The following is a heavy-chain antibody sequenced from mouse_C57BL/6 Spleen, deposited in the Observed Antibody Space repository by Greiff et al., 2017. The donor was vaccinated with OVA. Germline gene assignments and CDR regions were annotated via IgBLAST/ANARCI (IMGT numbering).Heavy chain of an antibody. CDR3: VKYSACDYAMDY. D-gene: IGHD5-1-1*01. V-gene: IGHV5-6*01. CDR2: ISSGGSYT. J-gene: IGHJ4*01. CDR1: GFTFSSYG. Sequence: DVHLVESGGDLVKPGGSLKLSCAASGFTFSSYGMSWVRQTPDKRLEWVATISSGGSYTYYQDSVKGRFTISRDNATNTLYLQISSLKSNDTAMYYSVKYSACDYAMDYWGQGTSVTVSS.